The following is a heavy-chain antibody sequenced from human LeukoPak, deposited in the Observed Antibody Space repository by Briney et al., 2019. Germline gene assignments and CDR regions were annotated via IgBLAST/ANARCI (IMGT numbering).Heavy chain of an antibody. J-gene: IGHJ6*02. D-gene: IGHD3-10*01. CDR1: GFTFSSYG. V-gene: IGHV3-30*18. Sequence: GGSLRLSCAASGFTFSSYGMHWVRQAPGKGLEWVAVISYDGSNKYYADSVKGRFTISRDNSKNTLYLQMNSLRAEDTAVYYCAKGMVRGDDYYYYGMDVWGQGTTVTVPS. CDR2: ISYDGSNK. CDR3: AKGMVRGDDYYYYGMDV.